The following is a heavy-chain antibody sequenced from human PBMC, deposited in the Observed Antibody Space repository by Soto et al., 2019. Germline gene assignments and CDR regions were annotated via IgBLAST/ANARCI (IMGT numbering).Heavy chain of an antibody. CDR1: GFPFGENA. CDR2: ISDSGATI. J-gene: IGHJ4*02. D-gene: IGHD6-19*01. Sequence: GGSLRLSCAASGFPFGENAMSWVRQAPGKGLEWVSGISDSGATIYYADSVRGRFTISRDNSKNTLYLQMKSLRAEDSASYYCAKEDTSSGSLDYWGQGALVTVSS. CDR3: AKEDTSSGSLDY. V-gene: IGHV3-23*01.